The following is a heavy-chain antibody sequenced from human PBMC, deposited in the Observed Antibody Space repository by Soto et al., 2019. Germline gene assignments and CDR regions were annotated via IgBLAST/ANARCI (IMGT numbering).Heavy chain of an antibody. J-gene: IGHJ6*02. D-gene: IGHD6-13*01. CDR2: INHSGST. Sequence: PSETLSLTCAVYGGSFSGYYWSWIRQPPGKGLEWIGEINHSGSTNYNPSLKSRVTISVDTSKNQFSLKLSSVTAADTAVYYCARAGYSSSWYYYYYGMAVWGQGTTVTVSS. V-gene: IGHV4-34*01. CDR3: ARAGYSSSWYYYYYGMAV. CDR1: GGSFSGYY.